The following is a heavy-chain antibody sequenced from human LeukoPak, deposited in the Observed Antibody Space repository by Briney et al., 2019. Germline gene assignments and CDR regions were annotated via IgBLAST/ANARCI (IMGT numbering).Heavy chain of an antibody. CDR1: GYTFTDYY. D-gene: IGHD6-13*01. V-gene: IGHV1-2*02. Sequence: ASVKVSCKASGYTFTDYYMYWVRQAPGQGLEWMGWINPNSGGTKYAQKFEGRVTMTRDTSISTAYMELSRVTSDDTAVYYCARGGIRTAASRFDYWGQGTLVTVSS. CDR3: ARGGIRTAASRFDY. CDR2: INPNSGGT. J-gene: IGHJ4*02.